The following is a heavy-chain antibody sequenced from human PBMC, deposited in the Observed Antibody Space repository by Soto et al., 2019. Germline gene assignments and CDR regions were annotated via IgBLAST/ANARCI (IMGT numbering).Heavy chain of an antibody. D-gene: IGHD1-26*01. J-gene: IGHJ4*02. CDR3: ARDDEGGSDCDLGH. CDR1: GFTFSSYV. V-gene: IGHV3-30*04. Sequence: QVQLVESGGGVVQPGRSLRLSCAASGFTFSSYVIHWVRQTPDKGLEWVAFISRDGSNEYYADSVKGRFTISRDNSKNTLYLEMNSLRAEDTAVYYCARDDEGGSDCDLGHWGQGTLVTVSS. CDR2: ISRDGSNE.